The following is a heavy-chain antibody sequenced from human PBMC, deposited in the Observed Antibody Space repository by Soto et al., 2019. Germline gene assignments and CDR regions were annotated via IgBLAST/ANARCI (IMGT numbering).Heavy chain of an antibody. Sequence: PGGSLRLSCAASGFTFSSYSMNWVRQAPGEGLEWVSSISSSSSYIYYADSVKGRFTISRDNAKNSLYLQMNSLRAEDTAVYYCARNDGIDYWGQGTLVTVSS. J-gene: IGHJ4*02. V-gene: IGHV3-21*01. CDR3: ARNDGIDY. D-gene: IGHD1-1*01. CDR2: ISSSSSYI. CDR1: GFTFSSYS.